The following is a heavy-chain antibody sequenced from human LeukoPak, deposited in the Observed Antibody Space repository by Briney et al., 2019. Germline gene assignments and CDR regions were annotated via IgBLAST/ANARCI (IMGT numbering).Heavy chain of an antibody. V-gene: IGHV3-30-3*01. D-gene: IGHD6-13*01. J-gene: IGHJ4*02. CDR2: ISYDGSNK. CDR3: ARDRMGYSSSWGSFFDY. Sequence: GGSLRLSCAASGFTFSSYAMRWVRQAPGKGLEWVAVISYDGSNKYYADSVKGRFTISRDNSKNTLYLQMNSLRAEDTAVYYCARDRMGYSSSWGSFFDYWGQGTLVTVSS. CDR1: GFTFSSYA.